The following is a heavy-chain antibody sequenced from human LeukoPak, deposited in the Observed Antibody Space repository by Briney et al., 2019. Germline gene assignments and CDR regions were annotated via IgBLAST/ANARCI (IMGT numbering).Heavy chain of an antibody. CDR1: GGSMSPYH. V-gene: IGHV4-59*12. Sequence: SETLSLTCTVSGGSMSPYHWGWIRQPPGKGLEWTGYIYYSGSTNYNPSLKNRVTISVDTSKNQFSLKLSSVTAADTAVYYCAREQSGYCSSTSCPRGMDVWGQGTTVTVSS. CDR3: AREQSGYCSSTSCPRGMDV. CDR2: IYYSGST. D-gene: IGHD2-2*01. J-gene: IGHJ6*02.